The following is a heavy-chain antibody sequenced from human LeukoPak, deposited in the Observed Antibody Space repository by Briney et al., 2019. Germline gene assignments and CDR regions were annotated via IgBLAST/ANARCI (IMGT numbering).Heavy chain of an antibody. V-gene: IGHV3-21*01. CDR3: ARGYREFDY. D-gene: IGHD1-1*01. CDR2: ITRSSSYI. J-gene: IGHJ4*02. Sequence: PGGSLRLSCTASGFNFRNAWMCWVRQAPGKGLEWVSSITRSSSYIHYADSVKGRFTISRDNARNSLYLQMDSLRAEDTAVYYCARGYREFDYWGQGTLVTVSS. CDR1: GFNFRNAW.